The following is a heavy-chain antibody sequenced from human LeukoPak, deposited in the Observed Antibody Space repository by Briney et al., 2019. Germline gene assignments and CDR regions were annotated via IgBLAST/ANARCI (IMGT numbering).Heavy chain of an antibody. V-gene: IGHV1-2*02. CDR2: INPNSGGT. Sequence: ASVKVSCKASGYTFTGYYMHWVRQAPGQGLEWMGWINPNSGGTNHAQKFQGRVTMTRDTSISTAYMELSRLRSDDTAVYYCARDLWGGAKQYWGQGTLVTVSS. D-gene: IGHD1-26*01. J-gene: IGHJ4*02. CDR1: GYTFTGYY. CDR3: ARDLWGGAKQY.